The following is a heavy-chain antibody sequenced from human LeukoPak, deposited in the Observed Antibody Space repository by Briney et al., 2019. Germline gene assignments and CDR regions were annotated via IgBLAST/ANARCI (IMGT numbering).Heavy chain of an antibody. V-gene: IGHV4-34*01. Sequence: LNWIGEINHSGSTNYNPSLKTRVTISVDTSKNQFSLKLSSVTAADTSVYDGASRRQQVLGSTSVDHRVHGTLVTVFS. CDR3: ASRRQQVLGSTSVDH. CDR2: INHSGST. D-gene: IGHD2/OR15-2a*01. J-gene: IGHJ4*01.